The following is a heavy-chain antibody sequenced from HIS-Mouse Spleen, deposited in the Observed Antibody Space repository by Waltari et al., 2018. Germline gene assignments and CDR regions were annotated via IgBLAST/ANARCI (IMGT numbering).Heavy chain of an antibody. Sequence: QLQLQESGPGLVKPSETLSLTCTVSGGSISSSSYYWGWIRQPPGQGLGWIGSIYYSGSTYYTPSLRSRVTISVDTSKNQFSLKLSSVTAADTAVYYCANLEYSSSSRAFDIWGQGTMVTVSS. J-gene: IGHJ3*02. CDR2: IYYSGST. V-gene: IGHV4-39*07. CDR3: ANLEYSSSSRAFDI. D-gene: IGHD6-6*01. CDR1: GGSISSSSYY.